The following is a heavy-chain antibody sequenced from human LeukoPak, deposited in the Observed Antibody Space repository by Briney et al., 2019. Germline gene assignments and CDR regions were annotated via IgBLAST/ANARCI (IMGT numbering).Heavy chain of an antibody. J-gene: IGHJ4*02. Sequence: SETLSLTCTVSGGSISSYYWSWIRQPPGKGLEWIGYIYYSGSTNYNPSLKSRVTISVDTSKNQFSLKLSSVTAADTAVYYCAILGEYIYGYYYFHYWGQGALVTVSS. V-gene: IGHV4-59*12. D-gene: IGHD5-18*01. CDR1: GGSISSYY. CDR2: IYYSGST. CDR3: AILGEYIYGYYYFHY.